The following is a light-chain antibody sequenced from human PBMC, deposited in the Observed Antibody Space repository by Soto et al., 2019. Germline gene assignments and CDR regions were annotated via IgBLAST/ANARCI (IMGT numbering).Light chain of an antibody. CDR1: SGPVSTGNY. J-gene: IGLJ3*02. CDR2: SSS. Sequence: QTVVTQEPSFSVSPGGTITLTCGLSSGPVSTGNYPSWYQQTPGQAPRTLIYSSSTRSFGVPDRFSGSILGNKAALTITGAQSDDESDYYCLLYLVTGVSMFGGGTQLTVL. CDR3: LLYLVTGVSM. V-gene: IGLV8-61*01.